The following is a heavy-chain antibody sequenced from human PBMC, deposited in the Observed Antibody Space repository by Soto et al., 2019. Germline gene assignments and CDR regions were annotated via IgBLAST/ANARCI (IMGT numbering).Heavy chain of an antibody. D-gene: IGHD6-6*01. Sequence: HPGGSLRLSCAASGFTFSSYGMHWVRQAPGKGLEWVAVISYDGSNKYYADSVKGRFTISRDNSKNTLYLQMNSLRAEDTAVYYCAKGRWVRQLGPCFYWGQGTLVTVSS. J-gene: IGHJ4*02. CDR1: GFTFSSYG. CDR2: ISYDGSNK. V-gene: IGHV3-30*18. CDR3: AKGRWVRQLGPCFY.